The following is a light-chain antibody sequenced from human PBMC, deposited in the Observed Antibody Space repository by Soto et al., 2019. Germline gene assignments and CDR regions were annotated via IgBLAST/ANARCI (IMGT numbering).Light chain of an antibody. CDR1: INDVGSYNL. CDR3: CSYAGSSTYV. CDR2: DGS. J-gene: IGLJ1*01. Sequence: QSALTQPASVSGSPGQSITISCTGTINDVGSYNLVSWYQQHPGKAPKLMIYDGSKRPSGVSNRFFGSKSGNTASLTISGLQPEDEADYYCCSYAGSSTYVFGTGTKVTVL. V-gene: IGLV2-23*01.